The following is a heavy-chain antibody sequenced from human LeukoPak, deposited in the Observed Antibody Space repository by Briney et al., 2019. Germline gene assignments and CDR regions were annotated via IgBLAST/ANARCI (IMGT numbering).Heavy chain of an antibody. D-gene: IGHD3-22*01. CDR2: IYPGDSDT. V-gene: IGHV5-51*01. J-gene: IGHJ4*02. CDR1: GYSFTSYW. CDR3: ARPYDSSGPFDY. Sequence: GESLKISCKGSGYSFTSYWIGWVRQLPGKGLDWLGIIYPGDSDTRYSPSFQGQVTISADKSISTAYLQWSSLKASDTAMYYCARPYDSSGPFDYWGQGTLVTVSS.